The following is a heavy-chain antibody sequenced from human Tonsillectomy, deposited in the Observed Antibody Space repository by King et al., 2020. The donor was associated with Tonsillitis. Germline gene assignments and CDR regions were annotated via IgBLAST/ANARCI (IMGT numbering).Heavy chain of an antibody. D-gene: IGHD3-3*01. J-gene: IGHJ4*02. CDR2: TSNSNSYI. CDR3: ARDYINDFWSGYSPASFDY. V-gene: IGHV3-21*01. CDR1: GFTFSSYS. Sequence: VQLVESGGGLVKPGGSLRLSCAASGFTFSSYSMNWVRQAPGKGLEWVSSTSNSNSYIYYADSVKGRFTISRDNAKNSLSLQMNSLRVEDTAGYYCARDYINDFWSGYSPASFDYWGQGTLVTVSS.